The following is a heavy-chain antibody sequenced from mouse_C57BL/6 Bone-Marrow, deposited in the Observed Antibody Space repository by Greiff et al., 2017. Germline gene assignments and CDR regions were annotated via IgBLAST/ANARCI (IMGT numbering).Heavy chain of an antibody. J-gene: IGHJ2*01. V-gene: IGHV5-6*01. CDR1: GFTFSSYG. Sequence: EVQVVASGGALVKPGGSLKLSCAASGFTFSSYGMSWVRQTPDKRLEWVATISSGGSYTYYPDSVKGRFTISRDNAKNTLYLQMSSLKSEDTAMYYCARQHYLDYWGQGTTLTVSS. CDR3: ARQHYLDY. CDR2: ISSGGSYT.